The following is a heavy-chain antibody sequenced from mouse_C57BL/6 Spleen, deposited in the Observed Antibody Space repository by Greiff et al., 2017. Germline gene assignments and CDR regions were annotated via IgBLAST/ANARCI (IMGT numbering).Heavy chain of an antibody. D-gene: IGHD1-1*01. V-gene: IGHV1-59*01. CDR2: IDPSDSYT. CDR3: ARVQLRRYYAMDD. Sequence: VQLQQPGAELVRPGPSVQLSCKASGYTFTSYWMHWVKQRPGQGLEWIGVIDPSDSYTNYNQKFKGKATLTVDTSSSTAYMQLSSMTPDDSAVYYCARVQLRRYYAMDDWGQGTSVTVSS. J-gene: IGHJ4*01. CDR1: GYTFTSYW.